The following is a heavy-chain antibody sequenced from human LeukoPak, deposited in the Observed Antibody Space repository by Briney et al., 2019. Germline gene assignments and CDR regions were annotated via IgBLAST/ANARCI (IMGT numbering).Heavy chain of an antibody. CDR3: ASGYCSSTSCYTGAFDI. CDR1: GGTFSSYA. CDR2: IIPIFGTA. V-gene: IGHV1-69*13. J-gene: IGHJ3*02. Sequence: ASVKVSCKASGGTFSSYAISWVRQAPGQGLEWMGGIIPIFGTANYAQKFQGRVTITADESTSTAYMELSSLRSEDTAVYYCASGYCSSTSCYTGAFDIWGQGTMVTVSS. D-gene: IGHD2-2*02.